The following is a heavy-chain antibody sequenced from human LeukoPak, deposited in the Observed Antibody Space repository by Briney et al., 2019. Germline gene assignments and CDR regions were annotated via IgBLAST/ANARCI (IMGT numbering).Heavy chain of an antibody. J-gene: IGHJ4*02. Sequence: GPVKVSCKASGYTFTSYYMHWVRQAPGQGLEWMGIINPSGGSTSHAQKFQGRVTMTRDTSTRTVYMELSSLRSEDTAVYYCARDLWGRATGYFDHWGQGTLVTVSS. CDR3: ARDLWGRATGYFDH. CDR1: GYTFTSYY. D-gene: IGHD5-12*01. V-gene: IGHV1-46*01. CDR2: INPSGGST.